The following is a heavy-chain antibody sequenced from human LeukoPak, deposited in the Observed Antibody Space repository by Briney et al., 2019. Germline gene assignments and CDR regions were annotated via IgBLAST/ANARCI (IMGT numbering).Heavy chain of an antibody. V-gene: IGHV3-30*18. CDR2: MSYDGSTK. CDR1: GFTFSTFD. CDR3: AKGDRIVGAKRGMYV. D-gene: IGHD1-26*01. Sequence: GGSLRLSCAPSGFTFSTFDMHWVRQAPGKGLEWVAVMSYDGSTKYYADSVKGRFTISRDNSKNTLYLQMNSLRAEDTAVYYCAKGDRIVGAKRGMYVWGQGTTVTVSS. J-gene: IGHJ6*02.